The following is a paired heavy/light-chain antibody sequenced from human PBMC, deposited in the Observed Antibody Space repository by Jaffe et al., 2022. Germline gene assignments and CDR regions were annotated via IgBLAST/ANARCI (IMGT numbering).Heavy chain of an antibody. Sequence: QVQLVESGGGVVQPGGSLRLSCAASGFTFSSYGMHWVRQAPGKGLEWVAFIRYDGSKTYYADSVKGRFTISRDNSKNTLYLQMNTLRPEDTAVYYCAKGSVSLQLPYCGSDCPLFDYWGQGTLVTVSS. CDR3: AKGSVSLQLPYCGSDCPLFDY. D-gene: IGHD2-21*02. CDR2: IRYDGSKT. V-gene: IGHV3-30*02. CDR1: GFTFSSYG. J-gene: IGHJ4*02.
Light chain of an antibody. CDR3: QQYGSSPPYT. CDR2: GAS. V-gene: IGKV3-20*01. Sequence: EIVLTQSPGTLSLSPGERATLSCRASQSVSSSSLAWYQQKPGQAPRLLIYGASSRATGIPDRFTGSGSGTDFTLTISRLEPEDFAVYYCQQYGSSPPYTFGQGTKLEIK. J-gene: IGKJ2*01. CDR1: QSVSSSS.